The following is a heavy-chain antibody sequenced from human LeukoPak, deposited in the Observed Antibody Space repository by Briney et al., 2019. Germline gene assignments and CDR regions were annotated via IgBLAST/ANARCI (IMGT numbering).Heavy chain of an antibody. J-gene: IGHJ4*02. V-gene: IGHV3-48*03. D-gene: IGHD3-10*01. Sequence: PGGSLRLSCAASGFTFSSYEMNWVRQAPGKGLEWVSYISSSGSTIYYADSVKGRFTISRDNAKNSLYLQMNSLRAEDMAVYYCARDPTYYYGSGSYSKAFDYWGQGTLVTVSS. CDR2: ISSSGSTI. CDR3: ARDPTYYYGSGSYSKAFDY. CDR1: GFTFSSYE.